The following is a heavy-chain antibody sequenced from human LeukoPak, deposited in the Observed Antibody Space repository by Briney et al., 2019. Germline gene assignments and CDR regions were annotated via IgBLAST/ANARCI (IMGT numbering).Heavy chain of an antibody. V-gene: IGHV4-39*07. CDR3: ARDRVYYYDSSGYFDY. J-gene: IGHJ4*02. CDR2: IYYSGST. Sequence: SETLSLTCTVSGGSISSSNYYWGWIRQPPGKGLEWIGSIYYSGSTYYNPSLKSRVTISVDTSKNQFSLKLSSVTAADTAVYYCARDRVYYYDSSGYFDYWGQGILVTVSS. D-gene: IGHD3-22*01. CDR1: GGSISSSNYY.